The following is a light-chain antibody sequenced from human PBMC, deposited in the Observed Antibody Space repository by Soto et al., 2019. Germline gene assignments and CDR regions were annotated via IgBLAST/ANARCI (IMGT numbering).Light chain of an antibody. J-gene: IGKJ2*01. Sequence: DIVMTQSPLSLPVTPGEPASISCRSSQSLLHSNGDNYLDWYLQKPGHSPQLLIYLVSNRASGVHDRFSGSGSVNDFKLNISRVEAGDVGVYYCMQALLTRPTFGQGTKLEIK. CDR1: QSLLHSNGDNY. V-gene: IGKV2-28*01. CDR2: LVS. CDR3: MQALLTRPT.